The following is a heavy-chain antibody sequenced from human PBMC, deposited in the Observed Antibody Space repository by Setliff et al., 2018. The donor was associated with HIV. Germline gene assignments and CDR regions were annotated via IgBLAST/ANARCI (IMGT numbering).Heavy chain of an antibody. V-gene: IGHV1-58*02. D-gene: IGHD3-10*01. CDR2: IVVDSGDT. J-gene: IGHJ4*02. Sequence: ASVKVSCKASGFTFSSSAIHWVRQARGQRLEWIGWIVVDSGDTNYAQKFQNRVALTRDVSTRTAYMELSSLRSEDTAVYYCATLVRGVAPFDDWGQGTLVTFSS. CDR1: GFTFSSSA. CDR3: ATLVRGVAPFDD.